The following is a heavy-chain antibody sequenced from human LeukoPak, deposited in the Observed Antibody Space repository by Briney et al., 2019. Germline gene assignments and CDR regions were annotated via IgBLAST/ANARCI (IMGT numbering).Heavy chain of an antibody. D-gene: IGHD2-2*01. V-gene: IGHV3-30-3*01. CDR3: ARIVVPRTFGLDV. CDR1: GFTFSSYT. CDR2: ISSDGSNK. J-gene: IGHJ6*02. Sequence: PGGSLRLSCAASGFTFSSYTVHWVRQAPGNGLEWVAVISSDGSNKQYADSVKGRFSISRDNSENTLFLQMSSLRAEDTAVYYCARIVVPRTFGLDVWGQGTTVTVS.